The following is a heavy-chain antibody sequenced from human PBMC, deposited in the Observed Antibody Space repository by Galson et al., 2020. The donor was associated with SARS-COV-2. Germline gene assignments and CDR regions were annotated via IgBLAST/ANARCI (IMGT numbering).Heavy chain of an antibody. V-gene: IGHV5-51*01. J-gene: IGHJ6*02. D-gene: IGHD2-8*01. CDR1: GYRFTSYW. Sequence: GESLKISCQASGYRFTSYWIGWVRQMPGKGLEWMGIVFPGDSETRYSPSFQGQVTISADKSISTAYLQWSSLKASDTAIDYCARHTADCSNGICYADYYHGLDVWGQGTAVTVS. CDR3: ARHTADCSNGICYADYYHGLDV. CDR2: VFPGDSET.